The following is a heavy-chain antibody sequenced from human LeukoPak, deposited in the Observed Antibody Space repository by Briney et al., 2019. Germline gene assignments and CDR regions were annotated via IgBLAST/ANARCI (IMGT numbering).Heavy chain of an antibody. V-gene: IGHV3-30-3*01. Sequence: GGSLRLSCAASGFTFSSYAMHWVRQAPGKGLEWVAVISYDGSNKYYEDSVKGRFTISRDNSKNTLYLQMNSLRAEDTAVYYCARDRGGATYDYWGQGTLVTVSS. CDR1: GFTFSSYA. J-gene: IGHJ4*02. D-gene: IGHD1-26*01. CDR3: ARDRGGATYDY. CDR2: ISYDGSNK.